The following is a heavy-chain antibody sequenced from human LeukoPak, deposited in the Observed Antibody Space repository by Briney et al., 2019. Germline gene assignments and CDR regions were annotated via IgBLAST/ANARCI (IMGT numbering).Heavy chain of an antibody. V-gene: IGHV3-33*06. D-gene: IGHD4-11*01. CDR2: IWYDGSNK. CDR3: AKGLWPDYSMGVDY. Sequence: TGGSLRLSCAASGFTFSSYVTHWVRQAPGKGLEWVAVIWYDGSNKYYADSVKGRFTISRDNFKNTLYLQMNSLRAEDTAVYYCAKGLWPDYSMGVDYWGQGTLVTVSS. CDR1: GFTFSSYV. J-gene: IGHJ4*02.